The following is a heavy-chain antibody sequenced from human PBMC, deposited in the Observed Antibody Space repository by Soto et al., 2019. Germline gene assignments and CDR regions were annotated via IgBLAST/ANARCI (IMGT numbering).Heavy chain of an antibody. CDR3: AKAKRGPTLVRPPDY. CDR1: GFTFSSYA. J-gene: IGHJ4*02. Sequence: GGSLRLSCAASGFTFSSYAMSWVRQAPGKGLEWVSAISGSGGSTYYADSVKGRFTISRDNSKNTLYLQMNSLRAEVTAVYYCAKAKRGPTLVRPPDYWGQGTLVTVSS. V-gene: IGHV3-23*01. D-gene: IGHD2-21*01. CDR2: ISGSGGST.